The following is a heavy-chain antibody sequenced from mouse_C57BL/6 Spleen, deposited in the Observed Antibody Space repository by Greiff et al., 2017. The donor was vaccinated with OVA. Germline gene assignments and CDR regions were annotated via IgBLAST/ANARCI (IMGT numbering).Heavy chain of an antibody. CDR2: IDPSDSYT. Sequence: QVQLQQSGAELVRPGTSVKLSCKASGYTFTSYWMHWVKQRPGQGLEWIGVIDPSDSYTNYNQKFKGKATLTVDTSSSTAYMQLSSLTSEDSAVYYCANNWDFDYWGQGTTLTVSS. V-gene: IGHV1-59*01. CDR3: ANNWDFDY. J-gene: IGHJ2*01. CDR1: GYTFTSYW. D-gene: IGHD4-1*02.